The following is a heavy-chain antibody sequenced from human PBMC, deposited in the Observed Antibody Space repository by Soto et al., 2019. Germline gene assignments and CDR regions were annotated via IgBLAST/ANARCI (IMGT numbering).Heavy chain of an antibody. Sequence: PGESLKISCKGSGYSFTSYWIGWVRQMPGKGLEWMGTIYPGDSDTRYSPSFQGQVTISADKSISTAYLQWSSLKASDTAMYYCARHGVVVPAAIEEDYYYYYGMDVWGQGTTVTVSS. CDR1: GYSFTSYW. D-gene: IGHD2-2*02. CDR3: ARHGVVVPAAIEEDYYYYYGMDV. CDR2: IYPGDSDT. J-gene: IGHJ6*02. V-gene: IGHV5-51*01.